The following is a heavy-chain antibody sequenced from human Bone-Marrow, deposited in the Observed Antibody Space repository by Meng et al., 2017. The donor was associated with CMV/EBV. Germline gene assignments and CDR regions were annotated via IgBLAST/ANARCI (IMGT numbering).Heavy chain of an antibody. CDR3: ARVGSSSSFASYYYYGMDV. V-gene: IGHV3-21*01. CDR1: GFTFSSYS. J-gene: IGHJ6*02. D-gene: IGHD6-6*01. Sequence: GGSLRLSCAASGFTFSSYSMNWVRQAPGKGLEWVSSISSSSSYIYYADSVKGRFTISRDNAKNSLYLQMNSLRAEDTAVYYCARVGSSSSFASYYYYGMDVWGQGTTVTVYS. CDR2: ISSSSSYI.